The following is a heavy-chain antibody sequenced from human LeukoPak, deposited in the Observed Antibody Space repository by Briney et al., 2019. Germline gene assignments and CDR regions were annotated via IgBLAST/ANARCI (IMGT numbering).Heavy chain of an antibody. V-gene: IGHV1-46*01. Sequence: ASVKVSCEASGYTLTSYYMHWVRQAPGQGLEWMGIINPSGGSTSYAQKFQGRVTMTRDMSTSTVYMELSSLRSEDTAVYYCARDRAGADFDYWGQGTLVTVSS. CDR3: ARDRAGADFDY. J-gene: IGHJ4*02. CDR1: GYTLTSYY. CDR2: INPSGGST. D-gene: IGHD1-26*01.